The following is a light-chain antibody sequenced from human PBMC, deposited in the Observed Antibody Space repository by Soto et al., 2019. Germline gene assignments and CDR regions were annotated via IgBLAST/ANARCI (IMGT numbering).Light chain of an antibody. CDR2: GAS. CDR3: QQYGSSPST. CDR1: QSISSN. Sequence: EIVMTQSPATLSVSPCERATLSLRASQSISSNLAWYQQKPGQAPRLLIYGASSRATGIPDRFSGSGSGTDFTLTISRLEPEDFAVYYCQQYGSSPSTFGQGTKVDI. J-gene: IGKJ1*01. V-gene: IGKV3-20*01.